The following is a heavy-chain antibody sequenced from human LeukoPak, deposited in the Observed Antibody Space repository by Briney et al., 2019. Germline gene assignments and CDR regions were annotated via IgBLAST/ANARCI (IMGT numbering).Heavy chain of an antibody. CDR1: CFIFSDCA. J-gene: IGHJ4*02. D-gene: IGHD2-15*01. Sequence: GGSLRLSCGASCFIFSDCAIHWVRQASGKGLEWVGVIETKIKRYVTEYTASVKGRFIISRDKSKNTAYLQMNSLETDDTAVYYCTRDGESYSHLDSWGQGTLVTVSS. CDR2: IETKIKRYVT. V-gene: IGHV3-73*01. CDR3: TRDGESYSHLDS.